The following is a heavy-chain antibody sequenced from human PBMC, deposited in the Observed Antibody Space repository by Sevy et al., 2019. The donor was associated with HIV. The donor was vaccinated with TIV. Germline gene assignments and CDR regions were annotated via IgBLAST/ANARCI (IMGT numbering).Heavy chain of an antibody. Sequence: SETLSLTCGVSGGSIGSYFWTWVRQSPGKGLEWIGNIYFTGNTDYSPSLKSRVTLSLDSSKSQFSLTLKSVTAADTAIYFCARDSTTRLRVLDYWGQGTLVTVSS. V-gene: IGHV4-59*01. D-gene: IGHD1-1*01. J-gene: IGHJ4*02. CDR2: IYFTGNT. CDR1: GGSIGSYF. CDR3: ARDSTTRLRVLDY.